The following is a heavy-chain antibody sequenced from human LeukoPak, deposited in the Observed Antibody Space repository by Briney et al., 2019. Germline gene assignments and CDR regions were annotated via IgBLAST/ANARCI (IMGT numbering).Heavy chain of an antibody. J-gene: IGHJ4*02. Sequence: SETLSLTCAVYGGSFSGYYWSWIRQPPGKGLEWIGEINHSGSTNYNPSLKSRVTISVDTSKNQFSLKLSSVTAADMAVYYCARRGHYYGSGKFFDYCGQGTLVTVSS. V-gene: IGHV4-34*01. CDR2: INHSGST. D-gene: IGHD3-10*01. CDR1: GGSFSGYY. CDR3: ARRGHYYGSGKFFDY.